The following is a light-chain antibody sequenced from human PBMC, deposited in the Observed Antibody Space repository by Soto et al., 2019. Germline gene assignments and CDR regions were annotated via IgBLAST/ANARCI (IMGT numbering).Light chain of an antibody. Sequence: QSALTQPPSASGSPGQSVTISCTGTSSDIGGYNSVSWYQQHPGKAPRLMIYEGNKRPSGVPDRFSGSKSGYTASLTVSGLQTEDEAFYYCSSRAGIYNYLVFGGGTKLTVL. J-gene: IGLJ3*02. CDR2: EGN. CDR1: SSDIGGYNS. CDR3: SSRAGIYNYLV. V-gene: IGLV2-8*01.